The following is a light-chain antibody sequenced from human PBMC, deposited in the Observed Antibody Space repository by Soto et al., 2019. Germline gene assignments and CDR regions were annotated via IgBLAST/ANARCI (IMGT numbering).Light chain of an antibody. CDR2: DVH. Sequence: QSALTQPASVSGSSGQSITISCTGARTDVDGHNYVSWYQQHPGQAPKLIIFDVHNRPSGVSSRFSGSKSGDTASLTFFGLRAEDDGDYYCSSYTASTPFYVFGTGTKVTVL. V-gene: IGLV2-14*03. CDR3: SSYTASTPFYV. J-gene: IGLJ1*01. CDR1: RTDVDGHNY.